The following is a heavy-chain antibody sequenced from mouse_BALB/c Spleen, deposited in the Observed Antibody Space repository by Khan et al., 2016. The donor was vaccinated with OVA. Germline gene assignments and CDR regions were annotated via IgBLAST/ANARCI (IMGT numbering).Heavy chain of an antibody. CDR3: ARGRGCGNFFTY. Sequence: QVQLKQSGGDLVRPGASVKLSCKTSGYTFTSYWIHWVKQWSGQGLEWIARIYPGTGTTYYSENFKDKATLTTDISSSTAYMQLGSLKSEDSAVYLCARGRGCGNFFTYWGQGTLVTVSA. V-gene: IGHV1S132*01. D-gene: IGHD2-1*01. CDR2: IYPGTGTT. J-gene: IGHJ3*01. CDR1: GYTFTSYW.